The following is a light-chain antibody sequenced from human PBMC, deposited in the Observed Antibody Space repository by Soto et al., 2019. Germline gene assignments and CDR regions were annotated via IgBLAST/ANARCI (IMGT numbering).Light chain of an antibody. V-gene: IGLV1-47*01. J-gene: IGLJ2*01. Sequence: QSVLTQPPSTSGTPGQRVTISCSGSSSNIGSNHVYWYQQFPGMAPKLLMYRSDQRPTGVPDRFSGSKSGTSASLAISGLRSDDDAGYYCSARDDSLSGVVFGGGTKLTVL. CDR1: SSNIGSNH. CDR2: RSD. CDR3: SARDDSLSGVV.